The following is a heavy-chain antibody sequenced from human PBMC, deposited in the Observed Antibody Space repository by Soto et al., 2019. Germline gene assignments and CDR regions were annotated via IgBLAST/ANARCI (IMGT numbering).Heavy chain of an antibody. CDR3: ARDGRGYSYRFDY. V-gene: IGHV3-48*01. D-gene: IGHD5-18*01. Sequence: PGGSLRLSCAASGFTFSSYSMNWVRQAPGKGLEWVSYISSSSSTIYYADSVKGRFTISRDNAKNSLYLQMNSLRAEDTAVYYCARDGRGYSYRFDYWGQGTLVTVSS. CDR1: GFTFSSYS. CDR2: ISSSSSTI. J-gene: IGHJ4*02.